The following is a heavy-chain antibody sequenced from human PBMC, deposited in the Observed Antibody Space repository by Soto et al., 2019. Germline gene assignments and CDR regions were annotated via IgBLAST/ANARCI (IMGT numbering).Heavy chain of an antibody. CDR3: ARDAPYYGLWSGYYPSRNGMDV. D-gene: IGHD3-3*01. CDR1: GFTFSSFG. J-gene: IGHJ6*02. V-gene: IGHV3-33*01. CDR2: IWYDGSKK. Sequence: GGSLRLSCAASGFTFSSFGMHWVRQAPGRGLEWVSLIWYDGSKKSYGDSVKGRFTISRDNSRNTVYLQMNSLRADDTAVYYCARDAPYYGLWSGYYPSRNGMDVWGQGTTVTV.